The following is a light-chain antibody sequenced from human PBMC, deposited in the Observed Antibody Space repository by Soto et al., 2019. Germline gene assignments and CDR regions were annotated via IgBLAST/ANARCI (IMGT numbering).Light chain of an antibody. CDR1: PNDVGAYNY. CDR2: EVT. Sequence: QSALTQPASVSGSPGHSISIFCTGTPNDVGAYNYVSWYQLHPGKAPKVIIHEVTNRPSGVSNRFAGSKSGNTASLTISGRRAEDESDYFCASYSTITPFVVGTGTKLTVL. J-gene: IGLJ1*01. CDR3: ASYSTITPFV. V-gene: IGLV2-14*01.